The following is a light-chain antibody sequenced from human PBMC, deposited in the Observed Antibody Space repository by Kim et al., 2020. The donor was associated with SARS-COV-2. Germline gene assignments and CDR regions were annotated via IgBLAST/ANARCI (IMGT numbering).Light chain of an antibody. Sequence: SLSQGERATLSCRASQSVSSLLAWYQQKPGQAPRLLIHDASKRATGIPARFSGSGSGTDFTLTISSLEPEDFAVYYCQQRSNWQYTFGQGTKLEI. V-gene: IGKV3-11*01. CDR3: QQRSNWQYT. CDR2: DAS. J-gene: IGKJ2*01. CDR1: QSVSSL.